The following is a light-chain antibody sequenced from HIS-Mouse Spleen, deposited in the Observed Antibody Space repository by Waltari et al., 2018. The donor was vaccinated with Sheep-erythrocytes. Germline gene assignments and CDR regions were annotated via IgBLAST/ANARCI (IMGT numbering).Light chain of an antibody. CDR3: QAWDSSIVV. CDR2: QDT. V-gene: IGLV3-1*01. Sequence: SYDLTQPPSGSVSPGQTASITCPGDKWGEKYACWYQQKPGQSPVLVIYQDTKRPSGIPERFSGSNSGNTATLTISGTQAMDEADYYCQAWDSSIVVFGGGTKLTVL. J-gene: IGLJ2*01. CDR1: KWGEKY.